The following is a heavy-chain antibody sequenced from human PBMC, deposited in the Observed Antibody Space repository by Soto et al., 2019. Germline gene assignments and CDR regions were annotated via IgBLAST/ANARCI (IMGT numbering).Heavy chain of an antibody. CDR2: IYPGDSDT. Sequence: GESLKISCNSSGYSFTSYWIGWVRQMPGKGLEWMGIIYPGDSDTRYSPSFQGQVTISADKSISTAYLQWSSLKASDTAMYYCARPSIAARNLLFDYWGQGTTVPVSS. J-gene: IGHJ4*02. CDR1: GYSFTSYW. V-gene: IGHV5-51*01. CDR3: ARPSIAARNLLFDY. D-gene: IGHD6-6*01.